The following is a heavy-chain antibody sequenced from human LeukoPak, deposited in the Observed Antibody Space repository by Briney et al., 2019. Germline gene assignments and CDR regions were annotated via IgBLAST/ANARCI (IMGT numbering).Heavy chain of an antibody. Sequence: GASVKVSCKTSAYTFSNYGFNWVRQAPGQGLEWMGWISAYNGNTKYAQKFQGRCTMTTDTSTSTAYMELRSLTSDDTAVYYCARDLDGSGSYYTDYWGQGALVTVSS. V-gene: IGHV1-18*01. CDR2: ISAYNGNT. D-gene: IGHD3-10*01. CDR3: ARDLDGSGSYYTDY. CDR1: AYTFSNYG. J-gene: IGHJ4*02.